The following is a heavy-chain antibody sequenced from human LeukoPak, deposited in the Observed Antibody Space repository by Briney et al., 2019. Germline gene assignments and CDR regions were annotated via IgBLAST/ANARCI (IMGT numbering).Heavy chain of an antibody. J-gene: IGHJ4*02. CDR3: ARVGYYSSGPFSYFDY. CDR2: ISYDGSKK. V-gene: IGHV3-30-3*01. Sequence: PERSLRLSCAASGVTFSRYAMHWVRQAPGKGLEWVAVISYDGSKKYYTDSVKGRFIISRDSSEHTLYLQMNSLRVEDTAVYYCARVGYYSSGPFSYFDYWGQGTLVTVSS. D-gene: IGHD3-10*01. CDR1: GVTFSRYA.